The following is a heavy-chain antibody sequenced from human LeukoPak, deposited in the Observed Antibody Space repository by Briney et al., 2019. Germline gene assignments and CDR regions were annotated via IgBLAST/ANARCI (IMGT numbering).Heavy chain of an antibody. D-gene: IGHD3-10*01. Sequence: ASVKVSCKASGNTFINFAISWVRQAPGQGLEWMGWINPNSGGTNYAQKFQGWVTMTRDTSISTAYMELSRLRSDDTAVYYCARDGGSGSYYYYGMDVWGQGTTVTVSS. CDR3: ARDGGSGSYYYYGMDV. CDR2: INPNSGGT. J-gene: IGHJ6*02. CDR1: GNTFINFA. V-gene: IGHV1-2*04.